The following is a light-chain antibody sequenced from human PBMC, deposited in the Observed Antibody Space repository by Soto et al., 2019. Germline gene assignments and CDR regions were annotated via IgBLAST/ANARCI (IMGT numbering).Light chain of an antibody. CDR1: SGHSSNA. CDR3: QTLDNGLRVV. V-gene: IGLV4-69*01. CDR2: LNSDGSH. J-gene: IGLJ2*01. Sequence: QPVLTQSPSASASLGASVKLTGTLRSGHSSNAIAWHQQQPEKGPRYLMKLNSDGSHSKGDGIPDRFSGSSSGAERYRTISSLQSEDEADYYCQTLDNGLRVVFGGGTKLTVL.